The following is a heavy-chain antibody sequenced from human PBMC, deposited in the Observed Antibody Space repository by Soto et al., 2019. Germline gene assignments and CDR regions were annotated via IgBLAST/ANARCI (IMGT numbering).Heavy chain of an antibody. CDR3: AREVEVHTPVFGF. CDR2: ISPMFGKA. J-gene: IGHJ4*02. CDR1: GGTFNNYA. Sequence: QVQLVQSGAEVKRPGSSVKVSCKASGGTFNNYAINWVRQAPGQGLEWMGDISPMFGKANYAQKFQGRVKITAXXXXXTAYLELSSLRSEDTALYYCAREVEVHTPVFGFWGQGSLVTVSS. V-gene: IGHV1-69*01. D-gene: IGHD2-2*01.